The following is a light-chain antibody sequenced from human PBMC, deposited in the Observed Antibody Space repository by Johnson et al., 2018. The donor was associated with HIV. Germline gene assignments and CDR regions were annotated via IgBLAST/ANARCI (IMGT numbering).Light chain of an antibody. CDR3: GAWDSSLRAYV. V-gene: IGLV1-51*01. CDR2: NNS. J-gene: IGLJ1*01. CDR1: RSNIGNNY. Sequence: QSVLTQPPSVSAAPGQKVTISCSGSRSNIGNNYVSWYQQLPGTAPKLLISNNSKRPSGIPDRFSGSKSGTSATLAITGLQTGDEADYYCGAWDSSLRAYVFGTGTQVTV.